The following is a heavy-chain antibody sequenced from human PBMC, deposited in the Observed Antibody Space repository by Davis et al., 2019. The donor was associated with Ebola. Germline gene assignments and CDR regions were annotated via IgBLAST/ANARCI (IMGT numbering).Heavy chain of an antibody. CDR1: GGTFSSYY. Sequence: AASVKVSCKASGGTFSSYYMNWVRQAPRKGLEWVSSISSSSNYIYYADSMKGRFTISRDNAKNSLFLQMNSLRAEDTAVYYCARDPSMIVVVKTSYYYYGMDVWGQGTTVTVSS. J-gene: IGHJ6*02. CDR2: ISSSSNYI. V-gene: IGHV3-21*01. CDR3: ARDPSMIVVVKTSYYYYGMDV. D-gene: IGHD3-22*01.